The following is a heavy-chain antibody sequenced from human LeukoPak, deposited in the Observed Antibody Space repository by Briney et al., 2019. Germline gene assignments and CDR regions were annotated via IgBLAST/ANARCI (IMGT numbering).Heavy chain of an antibody. CDR1: GFTFSSYA. J-gene: IGHJ5*02. D-gene: IGHD6-13*01. V-gene: IGHV3-30*04. CDR3: ARDPSWNIAAPNWFDP. Sequence: GGPLRLSCAASGFTFSSYAMHWVRQAPGKGLEWVAVISYDGSNKYYADSVKGRFTISRDNSKNTLYLQMNSLRAEDTAVYYCARDPSWNIAAPNWFDPWGQGTLVTVSS. CDR2: ISYDGSNK.